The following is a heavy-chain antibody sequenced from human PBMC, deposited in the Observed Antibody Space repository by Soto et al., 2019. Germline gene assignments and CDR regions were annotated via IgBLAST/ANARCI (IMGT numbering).Heavy chain of an antibody. J-gene: IGHJ6*02. CDR3: ARGLGYCSGGSCYSHYYYYYGMDV. CDR2: IKQDGSEK. Sequence: PGGSLRLSCAASGFTFSSYWMSWVRQAPGKGLEWVANIKQDGSEKYYVDSVKGRFTISRDNAKNSLYLQMNSLRAEHTAVYYCARGLGYCSGGSCYSHYYYYYGMDVWGQGTPVTVSS. CDR1: GFTFSSYW. D-gene: IGHD2-15*01. V-gene: IGHV3-7*03.